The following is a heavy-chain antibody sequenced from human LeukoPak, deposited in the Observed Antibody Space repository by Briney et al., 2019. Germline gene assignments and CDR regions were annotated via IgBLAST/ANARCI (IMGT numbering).Heavy chain of an antibody. Sequence: GASVKISCKASGYTFTSHDMHWVRQAPGQRLEWMGWISAYNGNTNYAQKLQGRVTMTTDTSTSTAYMELRSLRSDDTAVYYCARESGWWDSGYWGQGTLVTVSS. J-gene: IGHJ4*02. CDR2: ISAYNGNT. CDR3: ARESGWWDSGY. CDR1: GYTFTSHD. V-gene: IGHV1-18*01. D-gene: IGHD6-19*01.